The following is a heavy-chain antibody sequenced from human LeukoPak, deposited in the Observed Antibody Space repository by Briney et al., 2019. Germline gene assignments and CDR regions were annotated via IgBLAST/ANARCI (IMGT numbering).Heavy chain of an antibody. D-gene: IGHD2-15*01. V-gene: IGHV4-4*02. CDR3: ARYCSSSSCWAGYYYGMDV. CDR1: GGSISSNNW. J-gene: IGHJ6*02. Sequence: SGTLSLTCAVSGGSISSNNWRSWVRQPPGKGLEWIGEIYHSGSTNYNPSLKSRVTISVDKSKNQFSLKLSSVTAADTAVYYCARYCSSSSCWAGYYYGMDVWGQGTTVTVS. CDR2: IYHSGST.